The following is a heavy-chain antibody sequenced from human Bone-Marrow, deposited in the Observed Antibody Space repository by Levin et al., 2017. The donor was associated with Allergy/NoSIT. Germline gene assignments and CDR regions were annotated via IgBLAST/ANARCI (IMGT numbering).Heavy chain of an antibody. J-gene: IGHJ5*02. V-gene: IGHV3-48*02. CDR3: ARLYSAYDWRAPNWFDP. CDR1: GFTFSSYS. Sequence: PGGSLRLSCAASGFTFSSYSMNWVRQAPGKGLEWVSYISPGGNTVYYADSVKGRFNISRDNAENSLHLQMNSLRDEDTAVYYCARLYSAYDWRAPNWFDPWGLGTLVTVSS. CDR2: ISPGGNTV. D-gene: IGHD5-12*01.